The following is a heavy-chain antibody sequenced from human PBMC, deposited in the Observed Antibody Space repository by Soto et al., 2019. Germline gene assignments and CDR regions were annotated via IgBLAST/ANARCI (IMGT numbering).Heavy chain of an antibody. V-gene: IGHV1-69*13. D-gene: IGHD2-2*01. Sequence: ASVKVSCKASGGTFSSYAISWVRQAPGQGLEWMGGIIPIFGTANYAQKFQGRVTITADESTSTAYMELSSLRSEDTAVYYCARATPEIYCSSTSCYRGYFDYWGQGTLVTVSS. CDR2: IIPIFGTA. CDR3: ARATPEIYCSSTSCYRGYFDY. CDR1: GGTFSSYA. J-gene: IGHJ4*02.